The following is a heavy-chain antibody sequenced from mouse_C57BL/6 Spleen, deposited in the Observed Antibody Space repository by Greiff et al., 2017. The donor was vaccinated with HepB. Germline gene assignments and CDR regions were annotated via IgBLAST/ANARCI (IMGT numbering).Heavy chain of an antibody. V-gene: IGHV1-22*01. J-gene: IGHJ3*01. CDR1: GYTFTDYN. Sequence: VQLQQSGPELVKPGASVKMSCKASGYTFTDYNMHWVKQSHGKSLEWIGYINPNNGGNSYNQKFKGKATLTVNKSSSTAYMELRSLTSEDSAVYYCARSPFTEGFAYWGQGTLVTVSA. CDR3: ARSPFTEGFAY. CDR2: INPNNGGN.